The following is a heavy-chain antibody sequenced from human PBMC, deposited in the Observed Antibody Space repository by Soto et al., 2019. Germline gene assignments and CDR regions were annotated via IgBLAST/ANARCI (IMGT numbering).Heavy chain of an antibody. CDR2: IYYSGST. Sequence: SETLSLTCTVSGGSISSYYWSWIRQPPGKGLEWIGYIYYSGSTNYNPSLKSRVTISVDTSKNQFSLKLSSVTAADTAVYYCAASILTGYSLFDYWGQGTLVTVS. CDR1: GGSISSYY. CDR3: AASILTGYSLFDY. V-gene: IGHV4-59*01. D-gene: IGHD3-9*01. J-gene: IGHJ4*02.